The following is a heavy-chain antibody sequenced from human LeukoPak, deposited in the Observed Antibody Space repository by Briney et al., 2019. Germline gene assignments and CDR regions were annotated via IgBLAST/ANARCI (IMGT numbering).Heavy chain of an antibody. D-gene: IGHD2-21*02. CDR1: GFSVSNYY. J-gene: IGHJ3*02. CDR3: ARDRAGGDDAFDI. CDR2: IYSGGNT. Sequence: PGGSLRLSCAASGFSVSNYYMSWVRQAPGKGLEWVSVIYSGGNTYYTDSVKGRFTISRDNSKNTLYLQMNSLRAEDTAVYYCARDRAGGDDAFDIWGQGTMVTVSS. V-gene: IGHV3-53*01.